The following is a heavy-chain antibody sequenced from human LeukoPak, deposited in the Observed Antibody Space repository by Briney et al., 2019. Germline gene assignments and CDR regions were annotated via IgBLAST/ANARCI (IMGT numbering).Heavy chain of an antibody. CDR3: ARARYDSSGYYLRPKNYYYYYGMDV. Sequence: GASVKVSCKASGGTFSNYAISWVRQAPGQGLEWMGGIIPIFGTANYAQKFQGRVTITADESTSTAYMELSSLRSEDTAVYYCARARYDSSGYYLRPKNYYYYYGMDVWGQGTTVTVSS. CDR2: IIPIFGTA. V-gene: IGHV1-69*13. D-gene: IGHD3-22*01. CDR1: GGTFSNYA. J-gene: IGHJ6*02.